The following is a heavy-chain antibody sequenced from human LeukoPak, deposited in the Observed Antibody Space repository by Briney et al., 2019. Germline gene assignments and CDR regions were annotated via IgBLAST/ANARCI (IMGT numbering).Heavy chain of an antibody. CDR1: GGSFSSSSYY. J-gene: IGHJ2*01. V-gene: IGHV4-39*07. Sequence: PSETLSLTCTVAGGSFSSSSYYWGWIRQPPGKGLEWIGEINHSGSTNYNPSLKSRVTISVDTSKNQFSLKLSSVTSADTAVYYCARGGRWLRPPTGYFYLWVRGTLVTVSS. D-gene: IGHD5-24*01. CDR3: ARGGRWLRPPTGYFYL. CDR2: INHSGST.